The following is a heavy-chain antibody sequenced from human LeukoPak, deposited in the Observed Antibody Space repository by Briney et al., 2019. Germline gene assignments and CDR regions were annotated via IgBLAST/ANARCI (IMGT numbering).Heavy chain of an antibody. Sequence: GGSLRLSCAASGFTFSSYVMTWVRQAPGIGLEWVSTISAGGGSTYYADSVKGRFTISRDNSKNTLHLQMNSLRVGDTAVYYCAKDARRSDGWYFFDHWGQGALVTVSS. CDR3: AKDARRSDGWYFFDH. CDR1: GFTFSSYV. D-gene: IGHD6-19*01. CDR2: ISAGGGST. V-gene: IGHV3-23*01. J-gene: IGHJ4*02.